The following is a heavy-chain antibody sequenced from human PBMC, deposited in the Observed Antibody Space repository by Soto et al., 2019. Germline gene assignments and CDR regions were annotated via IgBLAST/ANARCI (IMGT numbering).Heavy chain of an antibody. J-gene: IGHJ4*02. CDR2: IGTAGDT. CDR3: ARKAVGATNRGYFDY. Sequence: EVQLVESGGGLVQPGGSLRLSCAPSGFTFSSYDMHWVRQATGKGLEWVSAIGTAGDTYYPGSVKGRFTISRENAKNSLYLQRNSLRAEDTAVYYCARKAVGATNRGYFDYWGQGTLVTVSS. D-gene: IGHD1-26*01. V-gene: IGHV3-13*01. CDR1: GFTFSSYD.